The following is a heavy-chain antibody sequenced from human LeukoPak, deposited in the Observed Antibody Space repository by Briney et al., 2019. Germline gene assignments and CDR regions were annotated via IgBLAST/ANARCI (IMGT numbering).Heavy chain of an antibody. D-gene: IGHD3-16*01. J-gene: IGHJ3*02. Sequence: GGSLRLSCAASGFTFSTYAMHWVRQAPGKGLEWVGFIRSKAYGGTTEYAASVKGRFTISRDDSRSIAYLQMNSLKTEDTAVYYCTRYLGPDGFNAFDIWGQGTMVTVSS. CDR1: GFTFSTYA. CDR2: IRSKAYGGTT. V-gene: IGHV3-49*04. CDR3: TRYLGPDGFNAFDI.